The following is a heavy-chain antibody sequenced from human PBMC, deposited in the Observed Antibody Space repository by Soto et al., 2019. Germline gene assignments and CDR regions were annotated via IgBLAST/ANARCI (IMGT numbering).Heavy chain of an antibody. CDR3: AREKYYYDSSGYPYPHYFDY. Sequence: SETLSLTCTVSGGSISSGSYYWSWIRQPPGKGLEWIGYIYYSGSTNYNPSLKSRVTISVDTSKNQFSLKLSSVTAADTAVYYCAREKYYYDSSGYPYPHYFDYWGQGTLVTVSS. D-gene: IGHD3-22*01. J-gene: IGHJ4*02. CDR1: GGSISSGSYY. CDR2: IYYSGST. V-gene: IGHV4-61*01.